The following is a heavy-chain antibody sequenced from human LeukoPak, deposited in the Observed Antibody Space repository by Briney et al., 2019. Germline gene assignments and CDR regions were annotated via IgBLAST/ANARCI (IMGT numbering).Heavy chain of an antibody. J-gene: IGHJ4*02. CDR3: AKDSGEEELWFGESMDFDF. CDR1: GFTFRSYA. Sequence: PGGSLRLSCAASGFTFRSYAVSWVRQAPGKGPEWVSTVSTRAGTTYYADSVKGRFTISRDNSKNTLYLQMNSLRAEDTAVYYCAKDSGEEELWFGESMDFDFWGPGTLVTVSS. D-gene: IGHD3-10*01. CDR2: VSTRAGTT. V-gene: IGHV3-23*01.